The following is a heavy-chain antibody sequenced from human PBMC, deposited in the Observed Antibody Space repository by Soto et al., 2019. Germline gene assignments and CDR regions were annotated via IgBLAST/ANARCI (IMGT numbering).Heavy chain of an antibody. CDR1: GFTFSSYG. Sequence: GGSLRLSCAASGFTFSSYGMHWVRQAPGKGLEWVAVIWYDGSNKYYADSVKGRFTISRDNSKNTLYLQMNSLRAEDTAVYYCARDMFVLQFRLEPNGMDVWGQGTTVTVSS. J-gene: IGHJ6*02. D-gene: IGHD3-10*02. V-gene: IGHV3-33*01. CDR2: IWYDGSNK. CDR3: ARDMFVLQFRLEPNGMDV.